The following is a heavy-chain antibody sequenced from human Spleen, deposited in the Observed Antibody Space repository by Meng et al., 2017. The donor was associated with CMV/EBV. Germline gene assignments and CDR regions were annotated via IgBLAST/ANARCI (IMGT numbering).Heavy chain of an antibody. CDR2: INRNGGTT. CDR3: ARGLGDLWGTTFYYYGMDV. V-gene: IGHV3-20*04. J-gene: IGHJ6*02. Sequence: GESLKISCAASGYTFDDYAMSWVRQGPGKGLEWVAGINRNGGTTSYADSVTGRFTIFRDNAKHSLYLQMSSLRAEDTALYYCARGLGDLWGTTFYYYGMDVWGQGTTVTVSS. D-gene: IGHD1/OR15-1a*01. CDR1: GYTFDDYA.